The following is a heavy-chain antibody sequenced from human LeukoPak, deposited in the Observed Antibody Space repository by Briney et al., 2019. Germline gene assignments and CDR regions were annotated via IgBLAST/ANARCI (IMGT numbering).Heavy chain of an antibody. CDR3: AKGLVVVATAMKTPPNWFDP. J-gene: IGHJ5*02. CDR2: IGAGGDST. Sequence: GGSLRLSCVASGFTFSIFAVTWVRQAPGKGLEWVSVIGAGGDSTYYADSVKGRFTISRDNSKNTLYLQMNSLRAEDTAVYYCAKGLVVVATAMKTPPNWFDPWGQGTLVTVSS. CDR1: GFTFSIFA. D-gene: IGHD2-2*01. V-gene: IGHV3-23*01.